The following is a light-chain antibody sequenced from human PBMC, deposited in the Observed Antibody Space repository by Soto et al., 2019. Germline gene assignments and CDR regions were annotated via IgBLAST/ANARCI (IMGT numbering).Light chain of an antibody. CDR3: QQYSSYPYT. CDR1: QSISSW. Sequence: DIQMTQSPSTLSASVGDRVTITCRASQSISSWLAWYQQKPGTAPKLLIYKASSLQSGVASRFSGSGSGTEFTLTISNLQPDDFATYYCQQYSSYPYTFGQGTKLEIK. J-gene: IGKJ2*01. V-gene: IGKV1-5*03. CDR2: KAS.